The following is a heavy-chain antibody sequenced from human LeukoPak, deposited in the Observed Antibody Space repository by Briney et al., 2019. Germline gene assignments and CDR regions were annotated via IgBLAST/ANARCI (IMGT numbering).Heavy chain of an antibody. Sequence: GASVKVSCKASGYTFTSYAMHWVRQAPGQRLEWMGWINAGNGNTKYSQEFQGRVTITRDTSASTAYMELSSLRSEDMAVYYCARVRRYSSGWSNYYYYMDVWGKGTTVTISS. J-gene: IGHJ6*03. CDR1: GYTFTSYA. V-gene: IGHV1-3*03. D-gene: IGHD6-13*01. CDR3: ARVRRYSSGWSNYYYYMDV. CDR2: INAGNGNT.